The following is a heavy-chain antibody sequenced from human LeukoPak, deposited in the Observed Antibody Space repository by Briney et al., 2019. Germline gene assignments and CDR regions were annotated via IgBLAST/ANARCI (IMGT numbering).Heavy chain of an antibody. J-gene: IGHJ4*02. CDR3: ARKIAVAGLDY. V-gene: IGHV3-21*01. Sequence: GGSLRLSCAASGFTFSSYSMNWVRQAPGKGLEWVSSISSSSSYTYYADSVKGRFTISRDNAKNSLYLQMNSLRAEDTAVYYCARKIAVAGLDYWGQGTLVTVSS. CDR2: ISSSSSYT. CDR1: GFTFSSYS. D-gene: IGHD6-19*01.